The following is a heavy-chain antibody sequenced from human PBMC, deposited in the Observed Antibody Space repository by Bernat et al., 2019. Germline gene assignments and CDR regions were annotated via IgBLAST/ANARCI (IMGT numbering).Heavy chain of an antibody. CDR2: ISSSSYT. CDR3: ARGTSTSAPYMDV. Sequence: SGGGLVKPGGSLRLSCAASGFTFSDYYMSWIRQAPGKGLDWVSYISSSSYTNYADSVKGRFTISRDNAKNSLYLQMNSLRAEDTAVYYCARGTSTSAPYMDVWGKGNTVTVSS. J-gene: IGHJ6*03. CDR1: GFTFSDYY. V-gene: IGHV3-11*05.